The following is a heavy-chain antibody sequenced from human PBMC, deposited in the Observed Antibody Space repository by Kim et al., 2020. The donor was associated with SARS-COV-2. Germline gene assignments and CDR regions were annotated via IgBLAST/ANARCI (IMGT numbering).Heavy chain of an antibody. Sequence: GGSLRLSCAASGFTFSSYSMNWVRQAPGKGLEWVSYISSSSSTIYYADSVKGRFTISRDNAKNSLYLQMNSLRAEDTAVYYCARAGQQLETGHYYYGMDVWGQGTTVTVSS. D-gene: IGHD6-13*01. CDR3: ARAGQQLETGHYYYGMDV. V-gene: IGHV3-48*04. CDR1: GFTFSSYS. J-gene: IGHJ6*02. CDR2: ISSSSSTI.